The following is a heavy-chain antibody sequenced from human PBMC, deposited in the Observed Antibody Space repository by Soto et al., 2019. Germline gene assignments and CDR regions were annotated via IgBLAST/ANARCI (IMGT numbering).Heavy chain of an antibody. CDR1: GYTFTSYA. V-gene: IGHV1-8*02. D-gene: IGHD6-6*01. Sequence: ASVKVSCKASGYTFTSYAMHWVRQAPGQGLEWMGWMNPNSGNTGYAQKFQGRVTMTRNTSISTACMELSSLRSEDTAVYYCARDFWGSSSSTDYWGQGTLVTVSS. CDR2: MNPNSGNT. J-gene: IGHJ4*02. CDR3: ARDFWGSSSSTDY.